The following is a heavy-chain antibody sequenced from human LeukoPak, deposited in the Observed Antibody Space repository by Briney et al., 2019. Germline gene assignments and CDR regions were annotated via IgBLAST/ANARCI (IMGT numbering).Heavy chain of an antibody. D-gene: IGHD5-18*01. J-gene: IGHJ4*02. CDR2: ISSSSSYI. V-gene: IGHV3-21*01. CDR3: ARVEDTAMVQGVDY. Sequence: GRSLRLSCAASGFTFSSYSMNWVRQAPGKGLEWVSSISSSSSYIYYADSVKGRFTISRDNAKNSLYLQMNSLRAEDTAVYYCARVEDTAMVQGVDYWGQGTLVTVSS. CDR1: GFTFSSYS.